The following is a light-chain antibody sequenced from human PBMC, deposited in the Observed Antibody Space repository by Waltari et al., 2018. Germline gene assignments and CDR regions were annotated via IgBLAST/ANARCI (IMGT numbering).Light chain of an antibody. J-gene: IGLJ2*01. Sequence: QSALTQPASVSGSPGQSITISCTGTSSDVGGYNYVSWYQQHPGKAPKLMIYEVSNRPSGVSKRFSGSKSGNTASLTIAGRQAEDEADYYCSSYTSSSTPHVVFGGGTKLTVL. V-gene: IGLV2-14*01. CDR3: SSYTSSSTPHVV. CDR1: SSDVGGYNY. CDR2: EVS.